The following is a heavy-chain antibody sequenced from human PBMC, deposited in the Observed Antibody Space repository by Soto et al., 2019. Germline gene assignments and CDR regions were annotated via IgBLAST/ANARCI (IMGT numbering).Heavy chain of an antibody. Sequence: QLQLQESGPGLVKPSETLSLTCTVSGGSIISSSYYLGLIRQPPGKGLEWIGSIYYSGSTYYNPSLKSRVTISVDTSKNQFSLKLSSVTAADTAVYYCARALQYLYYYYGMDVWGQGTKVTV. J-gene: IGHJ6*02. CDR2: IYYSGST. CDR1: GGSIISSSYY. V-gene: IGHV4-39*01. D-gene: IGHD4-4*01. CDR3: ARALQYLYYYYGMDV.